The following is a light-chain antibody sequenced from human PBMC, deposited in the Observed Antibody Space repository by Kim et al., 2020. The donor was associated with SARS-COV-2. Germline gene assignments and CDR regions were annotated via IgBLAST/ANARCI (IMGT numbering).Light chain of an antibody. CDR1: QSVSSN. CDR2: AAS. J-gene: IGKJ1*01. CDR3: QQYDNWPPWT. V-gene: IGKV3-15*01. Sequence: SPGGRAALSCRASQSVSSNLAWYQQKPGQTPRLLIYAASTRATGIPARFSGSGSGTEFTLTISSLQSEDFALYYCQQYDNWPPWTFGQGTKVDIK.